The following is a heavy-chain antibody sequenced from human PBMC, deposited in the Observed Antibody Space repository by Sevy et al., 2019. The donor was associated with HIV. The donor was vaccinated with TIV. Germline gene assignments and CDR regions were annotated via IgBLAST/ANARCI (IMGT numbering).Heavy chain of an antibody. CDR2: IYYSGST. Sequence: SETLSLTCTVSGGSISSSSYYWGWIRQPPGKGLEWIGSIYYSGSTYYNPSLKSRVTISVDTSKNQSSLKLSSVTAADTAVYYCARQSIAVAGGEFDYWGQGTLVTVSS. D-gene: IGHD6-19*01. J-gene: IGHJ4*02. CDR1: GGSISSSSYY. V-gene: IGHV4-39*01. CDR3: ARQSIAVAGGEFDY.